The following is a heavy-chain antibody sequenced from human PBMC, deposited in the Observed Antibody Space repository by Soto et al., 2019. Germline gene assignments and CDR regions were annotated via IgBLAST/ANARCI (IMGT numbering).Heavy chain of an antibody. J-gene: IGHJ3*02. CDR2: IKQDGSEK. CDR1: GFTFSSYW. D-gene: IGHD4-17*01. CDR3: ARDCPATVTNRGAFDI. Sequence: GGSLRFSCAASGFTFSSYWMSWVRQAPGKGLEWVANIKQDGSEKYYVDSVKGRFTISRDNAKNSLYLQMNSLRAEDTAVYYCARDCPATVTNRGAFDIWGQGTMVTVSS. V-gene: IGHV3-7*01.